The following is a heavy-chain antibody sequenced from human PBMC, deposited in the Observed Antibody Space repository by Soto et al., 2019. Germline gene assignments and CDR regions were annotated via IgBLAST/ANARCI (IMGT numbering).Heavy chain of an antibody. CDR2: IIPIFGTA. CDR3: ARGGSEPRYNLSYGASSNTFYFYSYGMDV. J-gene: IGHJ6*02. D-gene: IGHD1-20*01. Sequence: QVQLVQSGAEVKKPGSSVKVSCKASGGTFSSYAISWVRQAPGQGLEWRGGIIPIFGTANYAQRSQGRVTITADETTMTAYMDLTIVKYEEPYVYSSARGGSEPRYNLSYGASSNTFYFYSYGMDVWGQGTTVTVAS. CDR1: GGTFSSYA. V-gene: IGHV1-69*01.